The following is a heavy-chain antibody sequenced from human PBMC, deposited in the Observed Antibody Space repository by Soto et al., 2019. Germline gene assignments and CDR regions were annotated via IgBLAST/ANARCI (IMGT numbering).Heavy chain of an antibody. Sequence: GASVKVSCKASGYTFPSYGISWVRQAPGQGLEWMGWISAYNGNTNYAQKLQGRVTMTTDTSTSTAYMELRSLRSDDTAVYYGPTRYCSGGSCYDWFDPWGQGTVVTVSS. CDR2: ISAYNGNT. V-gene: IGHV1-18*01. CDR3: PTRYCSGGSCYDWFDP. CDR1: GYTFPSYG. J-gene: IGHJ5*02. D-gene: IGHD2-15*01.